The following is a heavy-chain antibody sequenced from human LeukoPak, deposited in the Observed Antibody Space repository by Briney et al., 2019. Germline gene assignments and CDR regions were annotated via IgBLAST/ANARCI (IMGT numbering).Heavy chain of an antibody. V-gene: IGHV3-48*02. CDR3: TRDPNALDY. Sequence: GGSLRLSCAASGFAFSTYSMNWVRQAPGKGLEWVSYITRSGSTIHYADSVKGRFTISRDNAKNSLYLQMNSLRDEDTAVYYCTRDPNALDYWGQGTLVTVSS. CDR1: GFAFSTYS. J-gene: IGHJ4*02. CDR2: ITRSGSTI.